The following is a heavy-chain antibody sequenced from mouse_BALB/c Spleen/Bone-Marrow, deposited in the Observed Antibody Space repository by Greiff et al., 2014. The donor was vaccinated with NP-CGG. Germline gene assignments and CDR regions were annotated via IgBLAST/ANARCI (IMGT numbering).Heavy chain of an antibody. CDR3: ASSGNYEGGAMDY. CDR2: IDPANGNT. V-gene: IGHV14-3*02. D-gene: IGHD2-1*01. CDR1: GFNIKDTY. Sequence: DVQLQESGAELVKPGASVKLSCTASGFNIKDTYMHWVKQRPEQGLEWIGRIDPANGNTKYVPTFQGKATITADTSSNTAYQQLSSLTSEDTAVYYCASSGNYEGGAMDYWGQGISVTVSS. J-gene: IGHJ4*01.